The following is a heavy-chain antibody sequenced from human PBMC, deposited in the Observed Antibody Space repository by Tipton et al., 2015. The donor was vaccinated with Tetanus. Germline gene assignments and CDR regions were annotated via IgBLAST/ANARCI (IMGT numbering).Heavy chain of an antibody. J-gene: IGHJ4*02. V-gene: IGHV4-39*07. CDR2: VSYSGTT. CDR1: GDSISSRPYY. CDR3: ARRDYSDSSVDN. D-gene: IGHD3-22*01. Sequence: GLVKPSETLSLTCIVSGDSISSRPYYWDWIRQPPGKGLEWIGSVSYSGTTIFNPSLKSRITISGDTSKNQFSLRLRSVTAADTGVYYCARRDYSDSSVDNWGQGTLVTVSS.